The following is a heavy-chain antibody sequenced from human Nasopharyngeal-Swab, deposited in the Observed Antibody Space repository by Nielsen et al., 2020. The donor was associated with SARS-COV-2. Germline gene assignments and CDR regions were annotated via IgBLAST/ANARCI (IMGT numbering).Heavy chain of an antibody. V-gene: IGHV1-24*01. CDR2: FDPEDGET. CDR3: ARGKPYRVAAAGPPTDY. CDR1: GYTLTELS. D-gene: IGHD6-13*01. Sequence: ASVKVSCKVSGYTLTELSMHWVRQAPGKGLEWMGGFDPEDGETIYARKFQGRVTITRDTSASTAYMELSSLRSEDTAVYYCARGKPYRVAAAGPPTDYWGQGTLVTVSS. J-gene: IGHJ4*02.